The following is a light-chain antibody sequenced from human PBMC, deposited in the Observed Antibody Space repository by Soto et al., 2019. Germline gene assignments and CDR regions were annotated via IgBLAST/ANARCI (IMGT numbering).Light chain of an antibody. V-gene: IGKV1-5*01. CDR3: QQYSSYPT. Sequence: DIQMTQSPSTLSASVGYRFTITCRASQSISGWLAWYQQKPGKPPKLLISDVSSLESGVPSRFSGIGSGTEYTLTISSLQPDDFATYYCQQYSSYPTFGQGTKVDIK. CDR1: QSISGW. J-gene: IGKJ1*01. CDR2: DVS.